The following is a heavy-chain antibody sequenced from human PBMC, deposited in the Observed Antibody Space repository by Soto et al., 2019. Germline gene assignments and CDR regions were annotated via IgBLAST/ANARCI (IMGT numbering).Heavy chain of an antibody. J-gene: IGHJ6*02. Sequence: EVQLVESGGGLVQPGGSLRLSCAASGFTFSSYWMSWVRQAPGKGLEWVANIKQDGSEKYYVDSVKGRFTISRDNAKNSLYLQMHSLRAEDTAVYYCARDHVVVVPAAIPYYYGMDVWGQGTTVTVSS. V-gene: IGHV3-7*03. CDR1: GFTFSSYW. D-gene: IGHD2-2*01. CDR3: ARDHVVVVPAAIPYYYGMDV. CDR2: IKQDGSEK.